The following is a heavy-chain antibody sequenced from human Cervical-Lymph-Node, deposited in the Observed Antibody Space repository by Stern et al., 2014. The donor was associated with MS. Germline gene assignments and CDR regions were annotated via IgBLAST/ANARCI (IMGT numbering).Heavy chain of an antibody. D-gene: IGHD5-24*01. CDR1: GYIFSGHY. CDR2: IHPKSGGT. CDR3: ARDAGRYPSDNSREEMQNYHYYGLDV. V-gene: IGHV1-2*06. Sequence: QVQLVQSGAEMKKSGASVNVSCKASGYIFSGHYIHWVRQAHGQGLEWMGRIHPKSGGTKQTQKFQGRVTMARDTSIDTVYMEIRGLTFGDTAVYYCARDAGRYPSDNSREEMQNYHYYGLDVWGQGTTVAVS. J-gene: IGHJ6*02.